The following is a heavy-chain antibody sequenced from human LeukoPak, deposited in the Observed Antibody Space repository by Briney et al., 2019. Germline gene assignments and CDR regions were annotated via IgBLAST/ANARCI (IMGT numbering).Heavy chain of an antibody. V-gene: IGHV4-39*01. Sequence: SETLSLTCTVSGGSISSSSYYWGWIRQPPGKGLEWIGSTYYSGSTYYNPSLKSRVTISVDTSKNQFSLKLSSVTAADTAVYYCASEKRYYDFWSGWFDYWGQGTLVTVSS. CDR3: ASEKRYYDFWSGWFDY. D-gene: IGHD3-3*01. CDR1: GGSISSSSYY. CDR2: TYYSGST. J-gene: IGHJ4*02.